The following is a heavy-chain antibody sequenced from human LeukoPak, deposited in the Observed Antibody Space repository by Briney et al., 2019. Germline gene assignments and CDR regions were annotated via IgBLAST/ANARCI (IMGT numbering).Heavy chain of an antibody. V-gene: IGHV3-21*01. J-gene: IGHJ4*02. D-gene: IGHD3-22*01. Sequence: PGGSLRLSCAASGFTFSTYSMNWVRQAPGKGLEWVSSISSSSSYIYYAESVKGRFTISRDNAKNSLYLQMNSLRAEDTAVYYCAREAKRGDSSGYYGNYFDYWGQGTLVTVSS. CDR2: ISSSSSYI. CDR3: AREAKRGDSSGYYGNYFDY. CDR1: GFTFSTYS.